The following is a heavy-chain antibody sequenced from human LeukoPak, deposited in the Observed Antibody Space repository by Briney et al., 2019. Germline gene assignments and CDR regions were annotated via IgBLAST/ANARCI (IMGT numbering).Heavy chain of an antibody. V-gene: IGHV4-34*01. D-gene: IGHD3-10*01. CDR3: ARAGVGKSQKTMVRGVTLIPNWFDP. CDR2: INHSGST. Sequence: SETLSLTCAVYGGSFSGYYWSWIRQPPGKGLEWIGEINHSGSTNYNPSLKSRVTISVDTSKNQFSLKLSSVTAADTAVYYCARAGVGKSQKTMVRGVTLIPNWFDPWGQGTLVTVSS. J-gene: IGHJ5*02. CDR1: GGSFSGYY.